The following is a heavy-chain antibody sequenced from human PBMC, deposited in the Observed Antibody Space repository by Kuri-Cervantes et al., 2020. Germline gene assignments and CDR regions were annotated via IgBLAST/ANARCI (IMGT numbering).Heavy chain of an antibody. CDR3: AKGHLRHCSSTSCSDAFDI. CDR1: GFTFSSYG. V-gene: IGHV3-33*06. Sequence: GESLKISCAASGFTFSSYGMHWVRQAPGKGLEWVAVIWYDGSNKFYADSVKGRFTISRDNSKNTLYLQMNSLRAEDTAVYYCAKGHLRHCSSTSCSDAFDIWGQGTMVTVSS. J-gene: IGHJ3*02. D-gene: IGHD2-2*01. CDR2: IWYDGSNK.